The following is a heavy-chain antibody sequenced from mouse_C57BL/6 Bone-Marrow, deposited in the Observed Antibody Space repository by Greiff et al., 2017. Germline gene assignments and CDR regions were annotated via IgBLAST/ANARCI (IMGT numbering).Heavy chain of an antibody. CDR1: GFTFSDYY. CDR2: INYDGSST. CDR3: ARATNSYWYFDV. J-gene: IGHJ1*03. Sequence: EVKLMESEGGLVQPGSSMKLSCTASGFTFSDYYMAWVRQVPEKGLEWVANINYDGSSTYYLESLKSRFIISRDNAKNILYLQMSSLKSEDTATYYCARATNSYWYFDVWGTGTTVTVSS. V-gene: IGHV5-16*01. D-gene: IGHD4-1*01.